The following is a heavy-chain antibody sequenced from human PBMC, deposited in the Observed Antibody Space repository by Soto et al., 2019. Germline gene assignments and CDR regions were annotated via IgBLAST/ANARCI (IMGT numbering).Heavy chain of an antibody. CDR3: AREGDISGCYASPKAFDP. CDR2: IIPIFGTA. Sequence: QVQLVQSGAEVKKPGSSVKVSCKASGGTFSSYAISWVRQAPGQGLEWMGGIIPIFGTANYAQKFQGRVTITADKSTSTAYMELSSLRSEDTAVYYCAREGDISGCYASPKAFDPWGQGPLVTVSS. CDR1: GGTFSSYA. V-gene: IGHV1-69*06. J-gene: IGHJ5*02. D-gene: IGHD6-19*01.